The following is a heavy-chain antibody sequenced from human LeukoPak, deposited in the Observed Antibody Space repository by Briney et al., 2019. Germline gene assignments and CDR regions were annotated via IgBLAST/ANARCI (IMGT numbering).Heavy chain of an antibody. Sequence: GGSLRLSCAASGFTFSSYAMHWVRQAPGKGLEWVAVISYDGSNKYYADSVKGRFTISRDNSKNTLYLQMNSLRAEDTAVYYCAREYVYYDSSGYYPGYFDYWGQGTLVTVSS. V-gene: IGHV3-30-3*01. D-gene: IGHD3-22*01. CDR1: GFTFSSYA. J-gene: IGHJ4*02. CDR2: ISYDGSNK. CDR3: AREYVYYDSSGYYPGYFDY.